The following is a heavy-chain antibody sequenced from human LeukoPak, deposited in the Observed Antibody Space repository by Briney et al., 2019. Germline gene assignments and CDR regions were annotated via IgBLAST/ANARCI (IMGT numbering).Heavy chain of an antibody. CDR3: ARNPGRSVGFDP. CDR2: MNPNSGNT. CDR1: GYTFTSYD. V-gene: IGHV1-8*01. Sequence: GASVKVSCNASGYTFTSYDINWVRQATGQGLEWMGWMNPNSGNTGYAQKFQGRVTMTRNTSISTAYMELSSLRSEDTAVYYCARNPGRSVGFDPWGQGTLVTVSS. D-gene: IGHD1-26*01. J-gene: IGHJ5*02.